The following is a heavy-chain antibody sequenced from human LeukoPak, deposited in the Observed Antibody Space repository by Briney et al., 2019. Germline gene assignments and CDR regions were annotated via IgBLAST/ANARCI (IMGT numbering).Heavy chain of an antibody. V-gene: IGHV4-59*01. Sequence: SETLSLTCTVSGGSISSYYWSWIRQPPGKGLEWIGYIYYSGSTYYNPSLKSRVTISVDTSKNQFSLKLSSVTAADTAVYYCARSPGYYYDSSGYPDRAFDIWGQGTMVTVSS. D-gene: IGHD3-22*01. CDR2: IYYSGST. CDR3: ARSPGYYYDSSGYPDRAFDI. J-gene: IGHJ3*02. CDR1: GGSISSYY.